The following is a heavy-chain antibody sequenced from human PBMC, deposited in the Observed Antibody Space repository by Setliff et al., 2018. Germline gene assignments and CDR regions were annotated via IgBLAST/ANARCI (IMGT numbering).Heavy chain of an antibody. CDR1: GYSISSGYY. CDR3: ARENGVGYPGRGWFGP. V-gene: IGHV4-38-2*02. CDR2: IYHSGTT. J-gene: IGHJ5*02. D-gene: IGHD1-26*01. Sequence: PSETLSLTCTVSGYSISSGYYWGWIRQSPGKGLEWIGSIYHSGTTYYNPSLESRVAISVDTSKNQFSLKVRSVTAADTAVFYRARENGVGYPGRGWFGPWGQGAQVTVSS.